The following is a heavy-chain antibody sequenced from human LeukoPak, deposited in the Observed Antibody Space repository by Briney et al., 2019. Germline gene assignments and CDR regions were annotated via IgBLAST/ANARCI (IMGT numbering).Heavy chain of an antibody. D-gene: IGHD2-15*01. CDR1: GGTFSSYA. CDR2: IIPILGIA. J-gene: IGHJ6*02. Sequence: ASVKVSCKASGGTFSSYAISWVRQAPGQGLEWMGRIIPILGIANYAQKFQGRVTITADKSTSTACMELSSLRSEDTAVYYCARDMCSGGSCYPPGGMDVWGQGTTVTVSS. V-gene: IGHV1-69*04. CDR3: ARDMCSGGSCYPPGGMDV.